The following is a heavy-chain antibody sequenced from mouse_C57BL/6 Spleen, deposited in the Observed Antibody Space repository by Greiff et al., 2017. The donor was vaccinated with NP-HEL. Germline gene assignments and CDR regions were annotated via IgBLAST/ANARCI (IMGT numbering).Heavy chain of an antibody. D-gene: IGHD3-1*01. Sequence: VQLQQSGADLVKPGASVKMSCKASGYTFTSYTMHWVKQRPGQGLEWIGYINPSSGYTKYNQKFKDKATLTAEKSSSTAYMQLSSLTSEDSAVYYCARKSTRASYWGQGTTLTVSS. CDR3: ARKSTRASY. CDR2: INPSSGYT. V-gene: IGHV1-4*01. J-gene: IGHJ2*01. CDR1: GYTFTSYT.